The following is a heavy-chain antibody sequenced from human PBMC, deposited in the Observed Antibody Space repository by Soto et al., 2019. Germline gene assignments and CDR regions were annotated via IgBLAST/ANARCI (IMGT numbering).Heavy chain of an antibody. D-gene: IGHD2-2*01. CDR3: ARDGIVVVPAARFYYYGMDV. Sequence: ASVKVSCKASGYTFTSYAMHWVRQAPGQRLEWMGWINAGNGNTKYSQKFQGRVTITRDTSAGTAYMELSSLRSEDTAVYYCARDGIVVVPAARFYYYGMDVWGQGTTVTVSS. CDR1: GYTFTSYA. CDR2: INAGNGNT. J-gene: IGHJ6*02. V-gene: IGHV1-3*01.